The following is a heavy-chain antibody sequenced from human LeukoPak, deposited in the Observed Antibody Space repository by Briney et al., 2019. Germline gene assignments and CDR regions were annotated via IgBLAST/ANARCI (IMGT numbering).Heavy chain of an antibody. V-gene: IGHV3-53*01. CDR3: ATDIYPANSGWYY. J-gene: IGHJ4*02. D-gene: IGHD6-19*01. CDR2: IYSDGST. Sequence: GGSLRLSCVASGLTVSNNCMSWVRQAPGKGLEWVSVIYSDGSTYYSDSVRGRFTISRDNAKNSLYLQMNSLRAEDTAMYYCATDIYPANSGWYYWSQGNLVTVSS. CDR1: GLTVSNNC.